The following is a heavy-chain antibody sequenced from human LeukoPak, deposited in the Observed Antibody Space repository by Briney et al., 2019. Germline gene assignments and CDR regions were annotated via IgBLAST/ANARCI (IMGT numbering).Heavy chain of an antibody. D-gene: IGHD2-8*01. V-gene: IGHV4-59*12. CDR3: ARATPLGYCTNGVCYPPYYYYYYMDV. CDR2: IYYSGYT. J-gene: IGHJ6*03. CDR1: GGSISSYY. Sequence: PSETLSLTCTVSGGSISSYYWSWIRQPPGRGLEWIGYIYYSGYTNYNPSLKSRVTISVDTSKNQFSLKLSSVTAADTAVYYCARATPLGYCTNGVCYPPYYYYYYMDVWGKGTTVTVSS.